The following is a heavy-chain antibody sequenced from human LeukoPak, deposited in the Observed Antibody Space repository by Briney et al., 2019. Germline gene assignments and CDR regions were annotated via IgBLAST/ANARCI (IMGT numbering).Heavy chain of an antibody. J-gene: IGHJ4*02. D-gene: IGHD4-23*01. V-gene: IGHV4-34*01. Sequence: SETLSLTCAVYGGSFSGYYWSWIRQPPGKGLEWIGEINHSGSTNYNPSLKSRVTISVDTSKNQFSLELSSVTAADTAMYYCARSHGGNTYTHFDNWGQGTLVTVSS. CDR3: ARSHGGNTYTHFDN. CDR1: GGSFSGYY. CDR2: INHSGST.